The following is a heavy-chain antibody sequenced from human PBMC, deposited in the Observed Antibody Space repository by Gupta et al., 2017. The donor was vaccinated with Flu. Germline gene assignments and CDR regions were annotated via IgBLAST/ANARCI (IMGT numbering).Heavy chain of an antibody. CDR1: LRSYS. Sequence: LRSYSLNWVRQGAGKGLEWVSYISRSGATIYYAAFVKGRCTISRETAKNSLCLQMNSLRAEDTAGYYCATSCCGGNCFDDWGQGTQVTVSS. CDR3: ATSCCGGNCFDD. J-gene: IGHJ5*02. V-gene: IGHV3-48*01. D-gene: IGHD2-15*01. CDR2: ISRSGATI.